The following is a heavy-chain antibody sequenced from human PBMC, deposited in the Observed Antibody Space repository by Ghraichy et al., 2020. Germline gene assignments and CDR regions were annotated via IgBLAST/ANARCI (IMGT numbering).Heavy chain of an antibody. V-gene: IGHV1-58*01. J-gene: IGHJ3*02. D-gene: IGHD6-19*01. CDR2: IVVGSGNT. Sequence: SVKVSCKASGFTFTSSAVQWVRQARGQRLEWIGWIVVGSGNTNYAQKFQERVTITRDMSTSTAYMELSSLRSEDTAVYYCAAYASGWALSVAFDIWGQGTMVTVSS. CDR1: GFTFTSSA. CDR3: AAYASGWALSVAFDI.